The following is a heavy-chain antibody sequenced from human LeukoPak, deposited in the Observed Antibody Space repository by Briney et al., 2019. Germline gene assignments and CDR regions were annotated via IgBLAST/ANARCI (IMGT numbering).Heavy chain of an antibody. J-gene: IGHJ3*02. CDR2: IYHRGNT. V-gene: IGHV4-4*02. D-gene: IGHD3-16*01. CDR3: AGLEPFDGAFDI. Sequence: PSGTLSLTCAVSGGSISSSNWWNWVRQTPGKGLEWIGEIYHRGNTHYNPSLKSRVTISVDTSKNQFSLKLSSVTAADTAVYYCAGLEPFDGAFDIWGQGTMVTVSS. CDR1: GGSISSSNW.